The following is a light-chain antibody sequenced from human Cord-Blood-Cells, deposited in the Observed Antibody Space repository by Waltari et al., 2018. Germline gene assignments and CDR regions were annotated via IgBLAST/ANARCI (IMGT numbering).Light chain of an antibody. CDR2: AAS. Sequence: DIQTTQSPSSLSASVGDRVTIPCRASQSISSYLNWYQQKPGKAPKLLIYAASSLQSGVPSRFSGSGSGTDFTLTISSLQPEDFATYYCQQSYSTPPRTFGQGTKVEIK. J-gene: IGKJ1*01. CDR1: QSISSY. V-gene: IGKV1-39*01. CDR3: QQSYSTPPRT.